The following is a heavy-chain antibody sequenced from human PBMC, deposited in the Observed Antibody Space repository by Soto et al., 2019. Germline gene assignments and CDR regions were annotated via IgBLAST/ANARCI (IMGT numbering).Heavy chain of an antibody. J-gene: IGHJ4*02. CDR1: GFTVSNNY. CDR3: AGGGGGGGY. D-gene: IGHD3-16*01. V-gene: IGHV3-53*01. Sequence: EVQLVESGGGLIQPGGSLRLSCAVSGFTVSNNYMSWVRQAPGKGLEGVSVIYSGGYTAYGDSVKGRFTISRDNSKTKINLNRKGRRADDRAVYYGAGGGGGGGYWGQGTLVTVSS. CDR2: IYSGGYT.